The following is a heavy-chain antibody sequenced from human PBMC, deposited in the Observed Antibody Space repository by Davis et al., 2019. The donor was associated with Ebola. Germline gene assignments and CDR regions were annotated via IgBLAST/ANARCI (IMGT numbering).Heavy chain of an antibody. CDR2: ISSSSSYI. CDR1: GFTFSSYS. V-gene: IGHV3-21*01. Sequence: GESLKISCAASGFTFSSYSMNWVRQAPGKGLEWVSSISSSSSYIYYADSVKGRFTISRDNAKNSLYLQMNSLRAEDTAVYYCAKDYPGDVDREAGFDYWGQGTLVTVSS. D-gene: IGHD7-27*01. CDR3: AKDYPGDVDREAGFDY. J-gene: IGHJ4*02.